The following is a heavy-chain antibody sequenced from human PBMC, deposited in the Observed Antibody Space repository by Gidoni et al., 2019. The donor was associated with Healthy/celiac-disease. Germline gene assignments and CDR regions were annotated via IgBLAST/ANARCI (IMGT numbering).Heavy chain of an antibody. Sequence: QVQLVQSGAEVKKPGSSVKVSCQASGGTFSSYAISWVRQAPGKGLEWMGGSIPIFGTANYAQKSQGRVTITADESTSTAYMELSSRRSEDTAVYYCASSIGYSSRSEPFDYWGQGTLVTVSS. V-gene: IGHV1-69*01. J-gene: IGHJ4*02. CDR2: SIPIFGTA. D-gene: IGHD6-13*01. CDR1: GGTFSSYA. CDR3: ASSIGYSSRSEPFDY.